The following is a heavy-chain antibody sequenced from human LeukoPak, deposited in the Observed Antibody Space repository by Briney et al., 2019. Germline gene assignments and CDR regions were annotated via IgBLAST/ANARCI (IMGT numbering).Heavy chain of an antibody. Sequence: GGSLRLSCAGSGFKYDDYAMHWVRHVPGKGLEWVSGISWNSGSIGYADSVKGRFTISRDNAKNSLYLQMNSLRAEDMALYYCIKDSDFDFWSEVGYFDFWGRGTLVTVSS. CDR2: ISWNSGSI. CDR3: IKDSDFDFWSEVGYFDF. V-gene: IGHV3-9*03. D-gene: IGHD3-3*01. CDR1: GFKYDDYA. J-gene: IGHJ2*01.